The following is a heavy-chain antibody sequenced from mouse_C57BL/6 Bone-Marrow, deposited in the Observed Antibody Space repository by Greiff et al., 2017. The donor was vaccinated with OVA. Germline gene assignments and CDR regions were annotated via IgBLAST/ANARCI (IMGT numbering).Heavy chain of an antibody. J-gene: IGHJ3*01. CDR2: ISDGGSYT. CDR1: GFTFSSYA. CDR3: ARDYDYPAWFAY. D-gene: IGHD2-4*01. Sequence: EVMLVESGGGLVKPGGSLKLSCAASGFTFSSYAMSWDRQTPEKRLEWVATISDGGSYTYYPDNVKGRFTISRDNAKNNLYLQMSHLKSEDTAMYYCARDYDYPAWFAYWGQGTLVTVSA. V-gene: IGHV5-4*01.